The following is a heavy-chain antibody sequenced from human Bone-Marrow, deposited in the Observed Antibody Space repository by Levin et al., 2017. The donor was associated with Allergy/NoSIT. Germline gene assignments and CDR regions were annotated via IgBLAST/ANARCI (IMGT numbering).Heavy chain of an antibody. Sequence: SQTLSLTCSVSGDSMSSNYWTWIRPSPGEGLQWIGYIYDSGSPTYNPSLKSRVTISRDTSKNQFSLKLSSVTAADSAVYYCARERCISTTCYYDYWGQGTLVTVSS. CDR1: GDSMSSNY. CDR2: IYDSGSP. V-gene: IGHV4-59*01. J-gene: IGHJ4*02. CDR3: ARERCISTTCYYDY. D-gene: IGHD2-2*01.